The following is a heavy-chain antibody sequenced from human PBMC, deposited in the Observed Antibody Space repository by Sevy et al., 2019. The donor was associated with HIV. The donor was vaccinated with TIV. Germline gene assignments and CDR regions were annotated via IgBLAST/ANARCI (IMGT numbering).Heavy chain of an antibody. CDR1: GFTFGDCA. Sequence: GGSLRLSCTASGFTFGDCAMSWFRQAPGKGLEWVGLIRSQTYGGTTNYAASVSGRFTISRDDSESIVYLQMNGLKTEDTAMYVCTKMDTALHAFDYWGQGTLVTVSS. D-gene: IGHD5-18*01. CDR3: TKMDTALHAFDY. J-gene: IGHJ4*02. CDR2: IRSQTYGGTT. V-gene: IGHV3-49*03.